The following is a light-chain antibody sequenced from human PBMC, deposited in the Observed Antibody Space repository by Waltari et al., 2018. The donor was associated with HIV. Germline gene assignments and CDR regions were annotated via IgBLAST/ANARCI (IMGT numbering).Light chain of an antibody. CDR1: SSDVGAYNY. Sequence: QSALTQPPSASGSPGQSVTISCTGTSSDVGAYNYVSWFQQHPGKAPKLMIYDVTRRPSGVPDRFSGSKSGNTASLTVSGLRAEDEADYYCASHAGSKDVFGGGTRLTVL. V-gene: IGLV2-8*01. CDR3: ASHAGSKDV. J-gene: IGLJ2*01. CDR2: DVT.